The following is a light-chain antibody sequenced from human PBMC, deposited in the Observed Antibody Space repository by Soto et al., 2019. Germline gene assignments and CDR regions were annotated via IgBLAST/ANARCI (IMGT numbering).Light chain of an antibody. CDR3: QQRISYLYT. Sequence: DIQMTQFPSTRSSSVGDRVTITCRASQTTNTWLAWYQQKPGTAPKLLIYDASSLEGGVPSRFSASGSGTEFTLTISSLQPEDLATYYCQQRISYLYTFGQGTKVEIK. CDR1: QTTNTW. CDR2: DAS. V-gene: IGKV1-5*01. J-gene: IGKJ2*01.